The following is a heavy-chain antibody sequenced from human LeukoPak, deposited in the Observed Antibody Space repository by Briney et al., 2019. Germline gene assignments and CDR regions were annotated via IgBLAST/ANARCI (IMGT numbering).Heavy chain of an antibody. CDR1: GFTSTNAW. CDR3: ARGALTYYYDY. V-gene: IGHV3-11*01. CDR2: TSFSGNTI. J-gene: IGHJ4*02. Sequence: GGSLRLSCAASGFTSTNAWMSWIRQAPGKGLEWVSYTSFSGNTISYADSVKGRFTFSRDNAKNSLFLQMNSLRAEDTAVYYCARGALTYYYDYWGQGTLVAVSS. D-gene: IGHD4/OR15-4a*01.